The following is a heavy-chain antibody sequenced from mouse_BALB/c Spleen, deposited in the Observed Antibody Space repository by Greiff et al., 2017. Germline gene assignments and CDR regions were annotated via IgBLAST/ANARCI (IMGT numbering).Heavy chain of an antibody. Sequence: LQQPGSELVRPGASVKLSCKASGYTFTSYWMHWVKQRPGQGLEWIGNIYPGSGSTNYDEKFKSKATLTVDTSSSTAYMQLSSLTSEDSAVYYCTRSTMSAYWGQGTLVTVSA. CDR3: TRSTMSAY. J-gene: IGHJ3*01. V-gene: IGHV1S22*01. CDR1: GYTFTSYW. D-gene: IGHD2-1*01. CDR2: IYPGSGST.